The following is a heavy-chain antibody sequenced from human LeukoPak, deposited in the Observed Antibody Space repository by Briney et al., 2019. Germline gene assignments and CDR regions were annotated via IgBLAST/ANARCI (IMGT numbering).Heavy chain of an antibody. V-gene: IGHV4-59*01. CDR2: IYYSGST. CDR3: ARDRLQLQS. D-gene: IGHD5-24*01. CDR1: GGSISSYY. J-gene: IGHJ5*02. Sequence: SETLSLTCTVSGGSISSYYWSWIRQPPGKGLGWIGYIYYSGSTNYNPSLKSRVTISVDTSKNQFSLKLSSVTAADTAVYYCARDRLQLQSWGQGTLVTVSS.